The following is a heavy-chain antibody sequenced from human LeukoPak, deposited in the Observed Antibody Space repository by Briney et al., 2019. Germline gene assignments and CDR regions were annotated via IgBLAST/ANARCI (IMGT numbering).Heavy chain of an antibody. CDR3: AKSASYYGSGYFFDF. CDR2: ISGSSGST. Sequence: GGPLRLSCAASGFTFSSYAMSWVRQAPGKGLEWVSAISGSSGSTYYADSVKGRFTISRDNSKNTLYLQMNSLRAEDTAVYYCAKSASYYGSGYFFDFWGQGTLVTVSS. V-gene: IGHV3-23*01. J-gene: IGHJ4*02. D-gene: IGHD3-10*01. CDR1: GFTFSSYA.